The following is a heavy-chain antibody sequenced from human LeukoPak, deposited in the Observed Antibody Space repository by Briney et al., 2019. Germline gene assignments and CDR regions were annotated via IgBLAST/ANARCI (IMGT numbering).Heavy chain of an antibody. CDR3: AKDSLVITFGGVIVKGGYYFDY. CDR1: GFTFSSYG. J-gene: IGHJ4*02. CDR2: IRYGGSNK. V-gene: IGHV3-30*02. Sequence: GGSLRLSCAASGFTFSSYGMHWVRQAPGKGLEWVAFIRYGGSNKYYADSVKGRFTISRDNSKNTLYLQMNSLRAEDTAVYYCAKDSLVITFGGVIVKGGYYFDYWGQGTLVTVSS. D-gene: IGHD3-16*02.